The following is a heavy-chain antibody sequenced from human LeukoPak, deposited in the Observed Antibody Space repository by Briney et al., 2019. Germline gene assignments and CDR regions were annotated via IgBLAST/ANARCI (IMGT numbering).Heavy chain of an antibody. V-gene: IGHV3-21*01. CDR3: ARVGGDYSNYAGNSDY. CDR1: GFTFSSYS. CDR2: ISSSSSYI. D-gene: IGHD4-11*01. Sequence: GGSLRLSCAASGFTFSSYSMNWVRQAPGKGLEWVSFISSSSSYIYYADSVKGRFTISRDNAKNSLYLQMNSLRAEDTAVYYCARVGGDYSNYAGNSDYWGQGTLVTVSS. J-gene: IGHJ4*02.